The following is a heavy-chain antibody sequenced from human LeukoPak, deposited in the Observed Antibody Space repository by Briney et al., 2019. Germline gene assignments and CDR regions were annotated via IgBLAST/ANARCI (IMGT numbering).Heavy chain of an antibody. CDR3: AKDRTIGAADYYFDF. D-gene: IGHD6-13*01. J-gene: IGHJ4*02. CDR1: GFTFRSFA. V-gene: IGHV3-30*18. CDR2: IASDGRDK. Sequence: GGSPRLSCAASGFTFRSFAMHWVRQAPGKGLEWVAVIASDGRDKHYRDSVKGRFTISRDNSKSTLYLQMNSLRGEDTAVYYCAKDRTIGAADYYFDFWGQGTLVTVSS.